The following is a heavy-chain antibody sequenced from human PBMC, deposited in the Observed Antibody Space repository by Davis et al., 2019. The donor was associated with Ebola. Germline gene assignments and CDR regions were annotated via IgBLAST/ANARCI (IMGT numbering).Heavy chain of an antibody. J-gene: IGHJ3*02. D-gene: IGHD3-22*01. Sequence: AASVKVSCKTSGYTFTDYFLHWVRQAPGQGLEWMGRINPNNGATNYAQKLQGRVTMTTDTSTGTAYMELRSLRSDDTAVYYCARSGYYDSSGKAEKAFDIWGQGTMVTVSS. CDR2: INPNNGAT. CDR1: GYTFTDYF. CDR3: ARSGYYDSSGKAEKAFDI. V-gene: IGHV1-18*04.